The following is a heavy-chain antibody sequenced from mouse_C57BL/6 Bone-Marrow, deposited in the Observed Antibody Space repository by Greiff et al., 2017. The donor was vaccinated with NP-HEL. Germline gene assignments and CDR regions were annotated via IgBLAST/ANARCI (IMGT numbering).Heavy chain of an antibody. CDR3: TSPPYYSNGACWYFDV. CDR2: IYPGNSDT. V-gene: IGHV1-5*01. CDR1: GYTFTSYW. J-gene: IGHJ1*03. Sequence: EVQLQQSGTVLARPGASVKMSCKTSGYTFTSYWMHWVKQRPGQGLEWIGAIYPGNSDTSYNQKFKGKAKLTAVTSASTAYMELSSLTNEDSAVYYCTSPPYYSNGACWYFDVWGTGTTVTVSS. D-gene: IGHD2-5*01.